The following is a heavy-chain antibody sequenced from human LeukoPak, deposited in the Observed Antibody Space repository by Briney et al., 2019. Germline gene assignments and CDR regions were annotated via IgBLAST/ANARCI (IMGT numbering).Heavy chain of an antibody. V-gene: IGHV1-18*01. D-gene: IGHD6-13*01. CDR3: ARVRTYSSSWYFVFPDFDY. CDR2: ISAYNGNT. CDR1: GYTFTSYG. J-gene: IGHJ4*02. Sequence: GASVKVSCKASGYTFTSYGISWVRQAPGQGLEWMGWISAYNGNTNYAQKLQGRVTMTTDTSTSTAYMELRSLRSDDTAVYYCARVRTYSSSWYFVFPDFDYWGQGTLVTVSS.